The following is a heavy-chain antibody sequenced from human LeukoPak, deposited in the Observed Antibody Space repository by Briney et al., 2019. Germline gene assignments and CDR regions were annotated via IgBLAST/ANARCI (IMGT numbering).Heavy chain of an antibody. V-gene: IGHV3-48*02. J-gene: IGHJ6*02. CDR3: ARKIKGGPYGMDV. CDR2: ISSSSSTI. CDR1: GFTFNIYS. Sequence: GGSLRVSCAASGFTFNIYSMNWVRQAPGKGLEWVSYISSSSSTIYYADSVKGRITISRDNAKNSLYLQMNSLRDEDTAVYYCARKIKGGPYGMDVWGQGTTVTVSS. D-gene: IGHD3-16*01.